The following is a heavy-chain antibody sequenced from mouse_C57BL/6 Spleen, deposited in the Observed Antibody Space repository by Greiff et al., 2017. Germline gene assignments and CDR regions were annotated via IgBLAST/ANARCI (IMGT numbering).Heavy chain of an antibody. CDR3: SRDGNQTFAY. J-gene: IGHJ3*01. Sequence: QVQLQQPGAELVKPGASVKMSCKASGYTFTSYWMTWVKQRPGKGLEWIGDINPGSGSTNYKEKLKSKATLTLDTSSSPAYMQISSLTSEDSAVYYWSRDGNQTFAYWGQGPLATVP. CDR1: GYTFTSYW. D-gene: IGHD2-1*01. V-gene: IGHV1-55*01. CDR2: INPGSGST.